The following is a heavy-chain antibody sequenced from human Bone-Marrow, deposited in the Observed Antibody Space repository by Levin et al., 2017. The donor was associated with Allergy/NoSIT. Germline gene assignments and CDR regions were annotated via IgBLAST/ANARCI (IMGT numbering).Heavy chain of an antibody. J-gene: IGHJ6*03. CDR3: ARDVVYYDFWSGYYTHGDYYYDYMDV. CDR2: ISSSSSYI. Sequence: GESLKISCAASGFTFSSYSMNWVRQAPGKGLEWVSSISSSSSYIYYADSVKGRFTISRDNAKNSLYLQMNSLRAEDTAVYYCARDVVYYDFWSGYYTHGDYYYDYMDVWGKGTTVTVS. D-gene: IGHD3-3*01. V-gene: IGHV3-21*01. CDR1: GFTFSSYS.